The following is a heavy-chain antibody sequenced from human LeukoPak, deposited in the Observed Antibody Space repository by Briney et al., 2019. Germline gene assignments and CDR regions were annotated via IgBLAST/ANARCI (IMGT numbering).Heavy chain of an antibody. CDR2: MNPNSGNT. CDR3: ARKWTGRGSDYYMDV. Sequence: ASAKVSCTASGYTFTSYDINWVRQATGQRLEWMGWMNPNSGNTGYAQNFQGRVTMTRNTSISTAYMELSSLRSEDTAVYYCARKWTGRGSDYYMDVWGKGTTVTVSS. D-gene: IGHD1-26*01. V-gene: IGHV1-8*01. J-gene: IGHJ6*03. CDR1: GYTFTSYD.